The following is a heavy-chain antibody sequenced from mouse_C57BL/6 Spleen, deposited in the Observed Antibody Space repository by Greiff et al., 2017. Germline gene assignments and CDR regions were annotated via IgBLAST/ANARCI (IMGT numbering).Heavy chain of an antibody. Sequence: EVKVEESGGGLVKPGGSLKLSCAASGFTFSSYAMSWVRQTPEKRLEWVATISDGGSYTYYPDNVKGRFTISRDNAKNNLYLQMSHLKSEDTAMYYCARDEDLSPLDYWGQGTTLTVSS. CDR1: GFTFSSYA. V-gene: IGHV5-4*01. CDR2: ISDGGSYT. CDR3: ARDEDLSPLDY. J-gene: IGHJ2*01.